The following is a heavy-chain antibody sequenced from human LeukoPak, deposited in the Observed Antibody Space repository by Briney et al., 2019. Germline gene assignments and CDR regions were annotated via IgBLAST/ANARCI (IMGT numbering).Heavy chain of an antibody. Sequence: PGGSLRLSCAASGFTFSTYGMHWVRQAPGKGLEWVAIVSYDGSDKYYADSVKGRFTISRDNSKNTLYLQMNSLRPEDTAVYYFAKDLLVREIMPPREIAYGGQGPLVTVSS. V-gene: IGHV3-30*18. J-gene: IGHJ4*02. CDR3: AKDLLVREIMPPREIAY. D-gene: IGHD3-10*01. CDR1: GFTFSTYG. CDR2: VSYDGSDK.